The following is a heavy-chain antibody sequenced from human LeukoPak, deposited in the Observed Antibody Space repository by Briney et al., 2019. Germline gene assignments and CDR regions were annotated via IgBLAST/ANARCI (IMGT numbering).Heavy chain of an antibody. CDR3: TTEGYCSGGNCYSYDY. CDR1: GLTFSKAW. J-gene: IGHJ4*02. V-gene: IGHV3-15*01. Sequence: PGGSLRLSCVVSGLTFSKAWMSWVRQVPGKGLEWVGRIKSKIDGGTTDYAAPVKGRFTISRDDSKDMVSLQMNRLKTEDTAVYYCTTEGYCSGGNCYSYDYWGLGTLVTVSS. CDR2: IKSKIDGGTT. D-gene: IGHD2-15*01.